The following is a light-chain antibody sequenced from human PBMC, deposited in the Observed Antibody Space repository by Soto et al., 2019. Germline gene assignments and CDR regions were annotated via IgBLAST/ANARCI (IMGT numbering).Light chain of an antibody. V-gene: IGKV3-15*01. CDR3: QKGHTWPLT. J-gene: IGKJ2*01. Sequence: EIVMTQSPATLSVSPGERATLSCRASQSISTELAWYQQKPGQPPRLLIYSASTRATGVPARFTGSGSGSEFTLTISGLQSEDFAVYYCQKGHTWPLTCGQGTRLEI. CDR1: QSISTE. CDR2: SAS.